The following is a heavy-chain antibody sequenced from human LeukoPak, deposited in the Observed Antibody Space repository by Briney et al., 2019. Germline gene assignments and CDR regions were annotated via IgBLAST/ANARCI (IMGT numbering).Heavy chain of an antibody. CDR3: AKDSGSSGWSGGFGY. D-gene: IGHD6-19*01. Sequence: PGRSLRLSCAASGFIFSSYWMSWVRQAPGKGLEWVSAISGSGGSTYYADSVKGRFTISRDNSKNTLYLQMNSLRAEDTAVYYCAKDSGSSGWSGGFGYWGQGTLVTVSS. V-gene: IGHV3-23*01. CDR2: ISGSGGST. CDR1: GFIFSSYW. J-gene: IGHJ4*02.